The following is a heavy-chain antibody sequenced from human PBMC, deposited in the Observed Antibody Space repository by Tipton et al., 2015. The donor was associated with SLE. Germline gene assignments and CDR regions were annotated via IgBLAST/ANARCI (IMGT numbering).Heavy chain of an antibody. Sequence: QSGAEVKKPGDSVKVSCKASGYTFTSYDLNWVRQATGQGLEWMGWMNPKRGNTGYAQKLQGRVTMTRNTSISTAYMEISRVRSEDTAVYYCAGSRLTILGWAILYCYDSSGSSFFDYRRQGTLVSVSS. D-gene: IGHD3-22*01. CDR1: GYTFTSYD. V-gene: IGHV1-8*01. CDR3: AGSRLTILGWAILYCYDSSGSSFFDY. J-gene: IGHJ4*02. CDR2: MNPKRGNT.